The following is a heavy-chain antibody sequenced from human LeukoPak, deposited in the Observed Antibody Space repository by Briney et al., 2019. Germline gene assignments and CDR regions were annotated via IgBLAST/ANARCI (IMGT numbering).Heavy chain of an antibody. V-gene: IGHV3-23*01. Sequence: GGSLRLSCAASRFTFSSYAMSWVRQAPGKGLEWVSAIRRSGESTSYADSVKGRFTISRDNSKNTLYLQMNSLRAEDTAVYYCARDGPGTYFDSWGQGTLVTVSS. CDR3: ARDGPGTYFDS. J-gene: IGHJ4*02. CDR1: RFTFSSYA. CDR2: IRRSGEST.